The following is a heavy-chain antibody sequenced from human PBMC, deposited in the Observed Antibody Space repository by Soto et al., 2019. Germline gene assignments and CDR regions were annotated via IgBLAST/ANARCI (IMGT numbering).Heavy chain of an antibody. CDR3: ASKLERGLYYYYGMDV. V-gene: IGHV3-48*02. CDR2: ISSSSSTI. D-gene: IGHD1-1*01. Sequence: VGSLRLSCAASGFTFSSYSMNWVRQAPGKGLEWVSYISSSSSTIYYADSVKGRFTISRDNAKNSLYLQMNSLRDEDTAVYYCASKLERGLYYYYGMDVWGQGTTVTVSS. CDR1: GFTFSSYS. J-gene: IGHJ6*02.